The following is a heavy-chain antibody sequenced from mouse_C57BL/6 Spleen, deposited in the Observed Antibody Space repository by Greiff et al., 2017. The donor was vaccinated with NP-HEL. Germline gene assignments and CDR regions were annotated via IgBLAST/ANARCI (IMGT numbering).Heavy chain of an antibody. CDR1: GFTFSDYG. CDR3: ARSWENYFDY. J-gene: IGHJ2*01. CDR2: ISSGSSTI. D-gene: IGHD4-1*01. V-gene: IGHV5-17*01. Sequence: EVKLMESGGGLVKPGGSLKLSCAASGFTFSDYGMHWVRQAPEKGLEWVAYISSGSSTIYYADTVKGRFAISRDNAKNTLFLQMTSLRSEDTAMYYCARSWENYFDYWGQGTTLTVSS.